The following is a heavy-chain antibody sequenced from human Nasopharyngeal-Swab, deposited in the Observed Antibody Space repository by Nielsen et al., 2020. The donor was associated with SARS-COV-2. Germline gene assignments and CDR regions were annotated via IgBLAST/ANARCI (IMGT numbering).Heavy chain of an antibody. CDR3: ADELVVVPAAYM. V-gene: IGHV3-7*02. D-gene: IGHD2-15*01. J-gene: IGHJ3*02. CDR1: GFSFSNYW. Sequence: GESLKISCVASGFSFSNYWMSWVRQAPGKGLEWVANIKKDGSEKNYVDSVRGRLTISRDNAKSSVFLQMNSLGVEDTAVYYCADELVVVPAAYMWGQGTMVTVSS. CDR2: IKKDGSEK.